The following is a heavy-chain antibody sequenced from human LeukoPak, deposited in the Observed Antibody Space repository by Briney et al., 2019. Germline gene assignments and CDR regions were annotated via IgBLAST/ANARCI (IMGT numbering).Heavy chain of an antibody. CDR2: IYDSGSA. CDR3: ARLREGYCRSLRCSDNWFDP. J-gene: IGHJ5*02. V-gene: IGHV4-59*01. D-gene: IGHD2-2*01. CDR1: GGSISTYS. Sequence: PSETLSLTCSVSGGSISTYSWTWIRQPPGKGLEWIGYIYDSGSASFNPSLKSRVSISADTSNNQFSLGLSSVTAADTAVYYCARLREGYCRSLRCSDNWFDPWGQGTLVTVSS.